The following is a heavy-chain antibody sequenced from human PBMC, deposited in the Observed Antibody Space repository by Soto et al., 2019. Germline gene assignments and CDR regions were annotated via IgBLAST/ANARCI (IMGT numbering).Heavy chain of an antibody. J-gene: IGHJ4*02. V-gene: IGHV3-30-3*01. D-gene: IGHD3-22*01. CDR3: ARHYDSSGGFDY. CDR1: GFTFSSYA. CDR2: ISYDGSNK. Sequence: QVQLVESGGGVVQPGGSLRLSCAASGFTFSSYAMHWVRQAPGKGLEWVAVISYDGSNKYYADSVKGRFTISRDNSKNTLYLQMDSLRAEDTAVYYCARHYDSSGGFDYWGQGTLVTVSS.